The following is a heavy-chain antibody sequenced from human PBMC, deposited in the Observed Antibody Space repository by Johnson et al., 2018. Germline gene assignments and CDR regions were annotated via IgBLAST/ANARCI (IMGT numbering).Heavy chain of an antibody. V-gene: IGHV4-34*01. J-gene: IGHJ6*03. CDR2: INHRGGS. Sequence: QVQLQQWGAGLLKPSETLTLTCGVYGGSFINYYWTWIRQAPGKGLEWIGGINHRGGSNYNPSLKSRVTVSVDMSNKQFSLKLNSVNSAGTAVYYCARGQDDGGPGCGRDVWGKGTTVTV. D-gene: IGHD3-16*01. CDR3: ARGQDDGGPGCGRDV. CDR1: GGSFINYY.